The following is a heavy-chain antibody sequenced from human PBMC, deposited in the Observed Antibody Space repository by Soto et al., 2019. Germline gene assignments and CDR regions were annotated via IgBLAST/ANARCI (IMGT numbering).Heavy chain of an antibody. Sequence: QVQLVQSGAEVKKPGSSVKVSCKASGGTFSSYTISWVRQAPGQGLEWMGRIIPILGIANYAQKFQGRVTITADKSTSTAYMELSSLRSEDTAVYYCARDKYNWNDVADYWGQGTLVTVSS. J-gene: IGHJ4*02. D-gene: IGHD1-1*01. CDR1: GGTFSSYT. CDR2: IIPILGIA. V-gene: IGHV1-69*08. CDR3: ARDKYNWNDVADY.